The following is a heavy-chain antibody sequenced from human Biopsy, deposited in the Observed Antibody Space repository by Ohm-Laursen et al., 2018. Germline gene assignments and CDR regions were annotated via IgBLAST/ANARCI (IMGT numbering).Heavy chain of an antibody. V-gene: IGHV4-61*08. CDR2: IFYSGST. CDR3: ARGGNGYNYVTPGTWFDP. J-gene: IGHJ5*02. CDR1: GGSVSSGGFY. Sequence: SQTLSLTCTVSGGSVSSGGFYWSWIRQHPGKGLEWIGFIFYSGSTYYNPSLKSRTTISVDSSKNQFSLRLRSVTAADTAVYYCARGGNGYNYVTPGTWFDPWGRGTPVTVSS. D-gene: IGHD5-24*01.